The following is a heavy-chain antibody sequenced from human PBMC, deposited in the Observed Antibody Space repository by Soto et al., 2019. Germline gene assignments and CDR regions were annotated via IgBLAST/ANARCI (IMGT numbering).Heavy chain of an antibody. D-gene: IGHD4-4*01. CDR2: IYYSGST. V-gene: IGHV4-59*01. Sequence: SETLSLTCTVSGGSISSYYWSWIRQPPGKGLEWIWYIYYSGSTNYNPSLKSRVTISVDTSKNQFSLKLSSVTAAAMAEYYGARRHLPCCPTRRSSDL. CDR3: ARRHLPCCPTRRSSDL. CDR1: GGSISSYY. J-gene: IGHJ2*01.